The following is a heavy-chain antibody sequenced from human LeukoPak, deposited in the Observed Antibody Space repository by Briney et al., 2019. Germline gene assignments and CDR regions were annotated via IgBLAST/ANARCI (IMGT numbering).Heavy chain of an antibody. CDR2: ISYDGSNK. V-gene: IGHV3-30*18. D-gene: IGHD3-10*01. CDR1: GFTFSTYG. CDR3: AKDYYGSVDY. J-gene: IGHJ4*02. Sequence: GRSLRLSCAASGFTFSTYGMHWVRQAPGKGLEWVAVISYDGSNKYYADSVKGRFTISRDNSKNTLYLQMNSLRAEDTAVYYCAKDYYGSVDYWGQGTLVTVSS.